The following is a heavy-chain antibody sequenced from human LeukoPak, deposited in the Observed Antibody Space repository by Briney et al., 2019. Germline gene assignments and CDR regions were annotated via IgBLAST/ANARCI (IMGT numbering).Heavy chain of an antibody. V-gene: IGHV1-69*02. CDR3: ARSHSSSSGNWFDP. D-gene: IGHD6-6*01. J-gene: IGHJ5*02. Sequence: GASVKVSCKASGYTFSGYYLHWVRQAPGQGLEWMGRIIPILGIANYAQKFQGRVTITADKSTSTAYMELSSLRSEDTAVYYCARSHSSSSGNWFDPWGQGTLVTVSS. CDR2: IIPILGIA. CDR1: GYTFSGYY.